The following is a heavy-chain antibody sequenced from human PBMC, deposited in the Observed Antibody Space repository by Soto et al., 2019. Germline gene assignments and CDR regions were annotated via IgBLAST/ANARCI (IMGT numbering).Heavy chain of an antibody. CDR2: IIPIFGTA. V-gene: IGHV1-69*12. D-gene: IGHD3-10*01. CDR1: GGTFSSYA. CDR3: ARGVWFVEFKPPSYYGMDV. Sequence: QVQLVQSGAEVKKPGSSVKVSCKASGGTFSSYAISWVRQAPGQGLEWMGGIIPIFGTANYAQKFQGRVTITADESTSKAYMELSSLRSEDTAVYYCARGVWFVEFKPPSYYGMDVWGQGTTVTVSS. J-gene: IGHJ6*02.